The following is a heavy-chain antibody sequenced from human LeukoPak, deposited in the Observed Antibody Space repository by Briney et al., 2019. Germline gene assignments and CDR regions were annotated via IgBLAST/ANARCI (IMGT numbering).Heavy chain of an antibody. CDR3: ARVAYYDSSGYYFDY. V-gene: IGHV4-59*01. J-gene: IGHJ4*02. Sequence: PSEALSLICTVSGGSISTYYWSWIRQPPGKGLECIGYIDSTGSTNYEPSLKSRVTISVGTSKNQFSLRMRSVTAADTAVYYCARVAYYDSSGYYFDYWGQGTLVTVSS. D-gene: IGHD3-22*01. CDR2: IDSTGST. CDR1: GGSISTYY.